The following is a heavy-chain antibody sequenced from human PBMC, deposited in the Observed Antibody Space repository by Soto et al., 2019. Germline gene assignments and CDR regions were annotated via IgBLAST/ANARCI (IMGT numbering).Heavy chain of an antibody. V-gene: IGHV5-51*01. Sequence: GESLKISCKGSGYSFTSYWIGWVRQMPGRGLEWMGIIYPGDSDTRYSPSFQGQVTISADKSISTAYLQWSSLKASDTAMYYCARSYHFAVTTLSYWGQGTLVTVSS. CDR2: IYPGDSDT. J-gene: IGHJ4*02. D-gene: IGHD4-17*01. CDR3: ARSYHFAVTTLSY. CDR1: GYSFTSYW.